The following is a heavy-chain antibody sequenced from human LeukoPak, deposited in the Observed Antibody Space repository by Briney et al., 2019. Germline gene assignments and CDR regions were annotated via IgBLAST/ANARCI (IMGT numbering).Heavy chain of an antibody. J-gene: IGHJ4*02. D-gene: IGHD4-17*01. V-gene: IGHV3-30*18. CDR2: ISYDGSNK. CDR3: AKDRASGDYGY. Sequence: GGSLRLSCAASGFTFSSYGMHWVRQAPGKGLEWVAVISYDGSNKYYADSVKGRFTISRDNSKNTLYLQMNSLRAEDTAVYYCAKDRASGDYGYWGQGTLVTVSS. CDR1: GFTFSSYG.